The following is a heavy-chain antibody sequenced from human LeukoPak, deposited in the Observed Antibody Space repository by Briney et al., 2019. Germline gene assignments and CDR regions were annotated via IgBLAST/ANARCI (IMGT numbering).Heavy chain of an antibody. V-gene: IGHV4-61*02. CDR2: IYTSGTT. J-gene: IGHJ3*02. D-gene: IGHD6-19*01. Sequence: SETLSLTCTVSGGSLNSGSSYWSWIRQPAGKGLEWIGRIYTSGTTYYNPSLKSRVTISVDTSKNQFSLKLSSVTAADTAVYYCAGNVYSSGWYAFDIWGQGTMVTVSS. CDR1: GGSLNSGSSY. CDR3: AGNVYSSGWYAFDI.